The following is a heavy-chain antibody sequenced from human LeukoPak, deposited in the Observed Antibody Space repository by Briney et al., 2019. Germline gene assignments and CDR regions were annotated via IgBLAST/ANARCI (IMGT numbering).Heavy chain of an antibody. D-gene: IGHD2-15*01. CDR2: ISSGSGSI. V-gene: IGHV3-48*02. Sequence: GGSLRLSCVASGFTFGSYSMNWVRQAPGKGLEWVSYISSGSGSIFYADSVKGRFTISRDNAKNSLYLQMNSLRDEDTAAYYCARGYCSGGSCYKSWYFDLWGRGTLVTVSS. CDR3: ARGYCSGGSCYKSWYFDL. J-gene: IGHJ2*01. CDR1: GFTFGSYS.